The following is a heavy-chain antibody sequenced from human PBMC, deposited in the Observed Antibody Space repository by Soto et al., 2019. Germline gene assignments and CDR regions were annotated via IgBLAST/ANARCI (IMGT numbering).Heavy chain of an antibody. CDR3: ARTSVVGGILGD. CDR1: GFTFSSYG. J-gene: IGHJ4*02. V-gene: IGHV3-33*01. Sequence: QVQLVESGGGVVQPGRSLRLSCAASGFTFSSYGMHWVRQAPGKGLEWVAVIWYDGSNKYYADSVKGRFTISRDNSKNTLYLQMNSLRAEDTAVYYCARTSVVGGILGDWGQGTLVTISS. D-gene: IGHD1-26*01. CDR2: IWYDGSNK.